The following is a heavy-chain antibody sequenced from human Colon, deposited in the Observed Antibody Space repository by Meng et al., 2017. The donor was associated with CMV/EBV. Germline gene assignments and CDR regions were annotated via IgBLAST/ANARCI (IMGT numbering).Heavy chain of an antibody. J-gene: IGHJ2*01. Sequence: ASVKVSCKAAGYTFTHHGIAWVRQAPGQGLEWMGWISTQSGNAIYSENLQGRVTMTRDTSTATAYMEVRDLSSDATAVYYCARVVTGLHWYFDFWGRGTLVTVSS. CDR1: GYTFTHHG. V-gene: IGHV1-18*01. CDR2: ISTQSGNA. CDR3: ARVVTGLHWYFDF. D-gene: IGHD1-1*01.